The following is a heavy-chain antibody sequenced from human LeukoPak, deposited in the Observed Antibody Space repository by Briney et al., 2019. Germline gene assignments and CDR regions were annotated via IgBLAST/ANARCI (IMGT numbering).Heavy chain of an antibody. J-gene: IGHJ5*02. CDR2: IYTSGST. V-gene: IGHV4-61*02. CDR3: ARERGAYCGGDCYANWFDP. CDR1: GGSISSGSYY. Sequence: SETLSLTCTVSGGSISSGSYYWSWIRQPAGKGLEWIWRIYTSGSTNYNPSLKSRVTISVDTSKNQFSLKLSSVTAADTAMYYCARERGAYCGGDCYANWFDPWGQGTLVTVSS. D-gene: IGHD2-21*02.